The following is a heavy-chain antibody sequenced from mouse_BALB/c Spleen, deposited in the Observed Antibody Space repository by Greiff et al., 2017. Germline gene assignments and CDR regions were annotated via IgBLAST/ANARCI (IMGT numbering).Heavy chain of an antibody. J-gene: IGHJ2*01. CDR1: GYTFTSYW. CDR3: TRWDYGSSYYFDY. Sequence: VQLQQPGAELVRPGASVKLSCKASGYTFTSYWINWVKQRPGQGLEWIGNIYPSDSYTNYNQKFKDKATLTVDKSSSTAYMQLSSPTSEDSAVYYCTRWDYGSSYYFDYWGQGTTLTVSS. V-gene: IGHV1-69*02. D-gene: IGHD1-1*01. CDR2: IYPSDSYT.